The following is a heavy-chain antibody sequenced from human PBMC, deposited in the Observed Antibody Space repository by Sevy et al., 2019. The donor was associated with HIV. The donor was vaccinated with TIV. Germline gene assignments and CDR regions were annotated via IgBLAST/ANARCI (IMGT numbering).Heavy chain of an antibody. D-gene: IGHD2-21*02. CDR3: ARELAYCDGDCSRAEYFQH. J-gene: IGHJ1*01. V-gene: IGHV1-18*01. CDR1: GYPFSNYG. CDR2: ISPYNGDT. Sequence: ASVKVSCKASGYPFSNYGISWVRQAPGQGLEWMGWISPYNGDTSYAQKFQGRVTVTTDTSASTAYMELRSLRSDDTPIYYCARELAYCDGDCSRAEYFQHWGQGALVTVSS.